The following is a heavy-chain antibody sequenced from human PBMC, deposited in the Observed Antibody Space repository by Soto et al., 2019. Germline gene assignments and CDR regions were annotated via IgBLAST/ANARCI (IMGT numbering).Heavy chain of an antibody. CDR2: ISYDGSNK. CDR3: ARAPKGYHDAFDI. Sequence: PGGSLRLSCAASGFTFSSYAMHWVRQAPGKGLEWVAVISYDGSNKYYADSVKGRFTISRDNSKNTLYLQMNSLRAEDTAVYYCARAPKGYHDAFDIWGQGTMVTVSS. D-gene: IGHD2-2*01. CDR1: GFTFSSYA. V-gene: IGHV3-30-3*01. J-gene: IGHJ3*02.